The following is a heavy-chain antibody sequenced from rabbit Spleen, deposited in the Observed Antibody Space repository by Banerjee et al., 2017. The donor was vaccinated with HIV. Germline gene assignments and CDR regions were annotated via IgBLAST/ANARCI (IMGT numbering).Heavy chain of an antibody. CDR3: VRDQARMIDL. J-gene: IGHJ4*01. V-gene: IGHV1S47*01. CDR1: GFDFSHYG. Sequence: QEQLVESGGGLVQPGGSLKLSCKASGFDFSHYGVSWVRQAPGKGLEWIGYIDPVFSSTHYASWVNGRFTISSHNAQNTLALQLNSLTAADTATYFCVRDQARMIDLWGPGTLVT. CDR2: IDPVFSST.